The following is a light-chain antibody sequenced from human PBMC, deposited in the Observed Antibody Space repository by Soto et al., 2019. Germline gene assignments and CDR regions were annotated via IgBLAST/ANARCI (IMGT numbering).Light chain of an antibody. CDR1: SSDVGSYNL. Sequence: QSALTQPASVSGSPGQSITISCTGTSSDVGSYNLVSWYQQHPGKAPKLMIYEVSKRPSGVSNRFSGSKSGNTASLTISGLQAEDEADYYCCSYAGSSTFVEFGGGTQLTVL. CDR3: CSYAGSSTFVE. CDR2: EVS. V-gene: IGLV2-23*02. J-gene: IGLJ2*01.